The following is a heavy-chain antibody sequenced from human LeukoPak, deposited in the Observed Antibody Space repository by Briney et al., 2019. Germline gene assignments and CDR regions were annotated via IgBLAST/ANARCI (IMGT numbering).Heavy chain of an antibody. CDR3: AKVTRSSNYDLHHPYYYYYMDV. V-gene: IGHV3-30*02. J-gene: IGHJ6*03. CDR2: IRYDGSNK. CDR1: GFTFSSYG. Sequence: GGSLRLSCAASGFTFSSYGMHWVRQAPGKGLEWVAFIRYDGSNKYYADSVKGRFTISRDNSKNTLYLQMNSLRAEDTAVYYCAKVTRSSNYDLHHPYYYYYMDVWGKGTTVTVSS. D-gene: IGHD4-11*01.